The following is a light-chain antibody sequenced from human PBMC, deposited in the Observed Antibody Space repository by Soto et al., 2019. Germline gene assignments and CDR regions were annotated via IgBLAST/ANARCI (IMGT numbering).Light chain of an antibody. J-gene: IGLJ2*01. CDR3: SSYTTISTLVI. V-gene: IGLV2-14*01. CDR2: DVT. Sequence: QSALTQPASVSGSPGQSITISCTGSSSDNGGYDYVSWYQQHPGKAPKLIIYDVTNRPSGVSNRFSGSKSGNTASLTISGLQDDDESDYYCSSYTTISTLVIFGGGTKVTVL. CDR1: SSDNGGYDY.